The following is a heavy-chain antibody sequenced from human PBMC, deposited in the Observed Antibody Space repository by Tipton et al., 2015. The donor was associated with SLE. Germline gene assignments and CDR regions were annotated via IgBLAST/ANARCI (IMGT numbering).Heavy chain of an antibody. CDR2: IYTSAST. D-gene: IGHD1-26*01. Sequence: TLSLTCTVSGVSISGFYWSWVRQPAGQGLEWIGRIYTSASTIYNPSLKSRVTLSSDTSKNQFSLRVRPVTAADTAVYYCARGGGSYYDYWGQGTLVIVSS. J-gene: IGHJ4*02. CDR1: GVSISGFY. V-gene: IGHV4-4*07. CDR3: ARGGGSYYDY.